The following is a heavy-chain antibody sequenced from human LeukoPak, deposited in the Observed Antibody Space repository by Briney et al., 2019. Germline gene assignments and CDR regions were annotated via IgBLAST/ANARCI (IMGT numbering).Heavy chain of an antibody. V-gene: IGHV4-39*02. J-gene: IGHJ4*02. Sequence: SETLSLTCTVSGGFISSSTYYWGWIRQPPGQGLEWIGAIYYTGTTYYNPSLRSRVTISVDTSKNHFSLKLSSVTAADTALYYCASAPRQGSIGGLDYWGQGTLVTVSS. D-gene: IGHD3-16*01. CDR1: GGFISSSTYY. CDR3: ASAPRQGSIGGLDY. CDR2: IYYTGTT.